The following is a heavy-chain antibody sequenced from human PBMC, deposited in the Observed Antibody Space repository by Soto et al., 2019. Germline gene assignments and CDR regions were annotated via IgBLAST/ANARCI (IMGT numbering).Heavy chain of an antibody. V-gene: IGHV5-10-1*01. CDR3: ARPLNYYGSGSYYSNAMDV. CDR1: GYSFTSYW. Sequence: EVQLVQSGAEVKKPGESLRISCKGSGYSFTSYWISWVRQMPGKGLEWMGRIDPSDSYTNYSPSFQGHVTISADKSISTAYLQWSSLKASDTAMYYCARPLNYYGSGSYYSNAMDVWGQGTTVTVSS. CDR2: IDPSDSYT. D-gene: IGHD3-10*01. J-gene: IGHJ6*02.